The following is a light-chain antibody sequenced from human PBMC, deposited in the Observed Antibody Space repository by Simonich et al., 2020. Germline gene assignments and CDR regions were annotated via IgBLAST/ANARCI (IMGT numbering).Light chain of an antibody. CDR3: SSYAGSNNFVV. J-gene: IGLJ2*01. CDR2: EVS. CDR1: TSDVGGYNY. V-gene: IGLV2-8*01. Sequence: ALTQPPPASGSLGRSVTISCPGTTSDVGGYNYVPWYQQHPGKPPKPMIYEVSKRPPGVPDRFSGSKSGNTASLTVSGLQAEDEADYYCSSYAGSNNFVVFGGGTKLTVL.